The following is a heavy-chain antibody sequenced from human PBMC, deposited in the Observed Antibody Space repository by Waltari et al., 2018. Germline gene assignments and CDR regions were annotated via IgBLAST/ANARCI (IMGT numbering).Heavy chain of an antibody. CDR1: GATFSTYA. D-gene: IGHD3-16*01. Sequence: QVQLVQSGAEVKKPRSSVQVSCKASGATFSTYAISWVRQGPGQGLEWMGGIIPIFGTANYAQKFQGRVTITTDESTSTAYMELSSLRSEDTAVYYCARCPGGPYYYYMDVWGKGTTVTVSS. V-gene: IGHV1-69*05. J-gene: IGHJ6*03. CDR2: IIPIFGTA. CDR3: ARCPGGPYYYYMDV.